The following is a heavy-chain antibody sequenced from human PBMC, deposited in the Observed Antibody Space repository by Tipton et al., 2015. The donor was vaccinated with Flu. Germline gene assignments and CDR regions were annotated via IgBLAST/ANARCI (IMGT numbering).Heavy chain of an antibody. D-gene: IGHD3-10*01. CDR2: IYHTGST. CDR3: ARGSGSGTYVIFDY. CDR1: GYSISSGYY. V-gene: IGHV4-38-2*02. Sequence: TLSLTCSVSGYSISSGYYWGWIRQPPGKGLEWIGSIYHTGSTYYNPSLQSRVTMSMDTSKNHFSVKLSSVTAADTAVYYCARGSGSGTYVIFDYWGQGTLVAVSS. J-gene: IGHJ4*02.